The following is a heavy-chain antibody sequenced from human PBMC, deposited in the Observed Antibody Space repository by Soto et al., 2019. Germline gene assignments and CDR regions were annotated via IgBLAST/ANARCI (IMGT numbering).Heavy chain of an antibody. CDR2: INPNSGGT. D-gene: IGHD2-15*01. J-gene: IGHJ4*02. Sequence: ASVKVSCKASGYTFTGYYMHWVLQAPGQGLEWMGWINPNSGGTNYAQKFQGRVTMTRDTSISTAYMELSRLRSDDTAVYYCAAYCSGGSCLGYWGQGTLVTVSS. V-gene: IGHV1-2*02. CDR3: AAYCSGGSCLGY. CDR1: GYTFTGYY.